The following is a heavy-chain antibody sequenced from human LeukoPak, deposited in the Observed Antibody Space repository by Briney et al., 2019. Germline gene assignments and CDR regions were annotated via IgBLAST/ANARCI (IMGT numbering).Heavy chain of an antibody. CDR1: GGTFSSYA. D-gene: IGHD4-17*01. CDR2: IIPILGIA. Sequence: ASVKVSCKASGGTFSSYAISWVRQAPGQGLEWMGRIIPILGIANYAQKFQGRVTITADKSTSTAYMELSSLRSEDTAVYYCAPQDGLMTTVIGWGQGTLVTVSS. CDR3: APQDGLMTTVIG. J-gene: IGHJ4*02. V-gene: IGHV1-69*04.